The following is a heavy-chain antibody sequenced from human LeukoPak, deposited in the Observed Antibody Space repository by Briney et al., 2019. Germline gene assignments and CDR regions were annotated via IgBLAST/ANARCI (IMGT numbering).Heavy chain of an antibody. D-gene: IGHD3-16*01. CDR2: INPSNGET. CDR3: ARSQFRTTNSGAWGFQP. J-gene: IGHJ1*01. V-gene: IGHV1-2*02. Sequence: GASVKVSCRASGYTLSDNYLRWVRQAPGQRLEWMAWINPSNGETKFAPRFQGRVTLTRDTSIDTAYMELSRLRPDDTAIYYCARSQFRTTNSGAWGFQPWGQGTLVTVSS. CDR1: GYTLSDNY.